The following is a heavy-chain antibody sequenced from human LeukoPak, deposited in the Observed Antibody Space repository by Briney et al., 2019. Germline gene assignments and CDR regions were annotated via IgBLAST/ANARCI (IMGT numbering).Heavy chain of an antibody. CDR2: IRQDGSEK. D-gene: IGHD1-26*01. Sequence: GGSLRLSCAASGFTFSSYWMSWVRQAPGKGLEWVANIRQDGSEKYYVDSVKGRYTISRDNAKNSLYLQMNSLRAEDTAVYYCARDKGADEGSKFDYWGQGTLVTVSS. V-gene: IGHV3-7*03. CDR3: ARDKGADEGSKFDY. CDR1: GFTFSSYW. J-gene: IGHJ4*02.